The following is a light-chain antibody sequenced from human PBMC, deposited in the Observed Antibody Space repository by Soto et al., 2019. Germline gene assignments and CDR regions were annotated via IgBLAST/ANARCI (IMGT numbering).Light chain of an antibody. CDR3: QQYNNWPPLT. J-gene: IGKJ4*01. CDR1: QSVSSN. Sequence: EIVMTQSPATLSLSPGERATLSCRASQSVSSNLAWYQQKPGQAPRLLMYGASTRATGIPARFSGSGSGTEFTLTISSLQSEDFAVYYCQQYNNWPPLTFGGGTRWIS. V-gene: IGKV3-15*01. CDR2: GAS.